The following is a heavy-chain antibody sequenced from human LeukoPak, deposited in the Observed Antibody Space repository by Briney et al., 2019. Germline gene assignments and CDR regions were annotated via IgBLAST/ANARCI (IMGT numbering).Heavy chain of an antibody. Sequence: SETLSLTCTVSGGSISGYYWSWIRQPPGKGLEWIAYIYYSGSTDYNPSLKSRVTISVDTSKNQVSLKLTSVTAADAAVYYCARGHYGFDPWGQGTLVTVSS. CDR3: ARGHYGFDP. J-gene: IGHJ5*02. CDR1: GGSISGYY. V-gene: IGHV4-59*01. CDR2: IYYSGST. D-gene: IGHD3-16*01.